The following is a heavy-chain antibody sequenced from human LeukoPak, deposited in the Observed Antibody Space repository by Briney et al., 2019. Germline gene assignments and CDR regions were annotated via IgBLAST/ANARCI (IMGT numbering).Heavy chain of an antibody. CDR3: ARQSLYWDFDY. J-gene: IGHJ4*02. CDR1: GFTFSSYW. D-gene: IGHD2-8*02. V-gene: IGHV3-74*01. Sequence: GGSLRLSCAASGFTFSSYWMHWVRQAPGKGLVWVSRINSDGSSTSYADSVKGRFTISRDNAKNTLYLQMNSLRAEDTAVYYCARQSLYWDFDYWGQGTLVTVSS. CDR2: INSDGSST.